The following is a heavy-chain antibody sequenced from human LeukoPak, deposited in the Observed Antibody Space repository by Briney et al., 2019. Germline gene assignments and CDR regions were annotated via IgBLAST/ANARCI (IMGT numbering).Heavy chain of an antibody. CDR3: ARVRGYSSSWAYYYYYYMDV. J-gene: IGHJ6*03. CDR2: MNPNSGNT. D-gene: IGHD6-13*01. Sequence: ASVRVSCKAYGYTFTSYDINWVRQATGQGLEWMGWMNPNSGNTGYAQKFQGRVTITRNTSISTAYMELSSLRSEDTAVYYCARVRGYSSSWAYYYYYYMDVWGKGTTVTVSS. V-gene: IGHV1-8*03. CDR1: GYTFTSYD.